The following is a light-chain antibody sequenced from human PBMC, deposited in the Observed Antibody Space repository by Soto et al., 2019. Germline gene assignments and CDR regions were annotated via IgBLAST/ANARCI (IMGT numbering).Light chain of an antibody. Sequence: QSALTQPPSASGSPGQSVTISCTGTSSDVGGYNYVSWYQHHPGKAPKVMIYEVSKRPSGVPDRFSGSKSGNTASLTVSGLQTEDEADYSCSSFTTSTSYVFGTGTKVTVL. V-gene: IGLV2-8*01. CDR1: SSDVGGYNY. CDR3: SSFTTSTSYV. J-gene: IGLJ1*01. CDR2: EVS.